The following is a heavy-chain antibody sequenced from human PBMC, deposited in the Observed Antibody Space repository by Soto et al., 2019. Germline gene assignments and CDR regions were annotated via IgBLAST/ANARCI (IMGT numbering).Heavy chain of an antibody. CDR2: ISPSGGST. V-gene: IGHV1-46*01. D-gene: IGHD6-19*01. J-gene: IGHJ5*02. CDR1: GYTLTDYY. Sequence: QVQLVQSGAEVTKPGASVKVSCKASGYTLTDYYMHWVRQAPGQGLEWMGIISPSGGSTYAQKFQGRVTVTRDTSTSTVYMELSSLRSEDTAVYYCARDGSSDWLTWFDPWGQGTLVTVSS. CDR3: ARDGSSDWLTWFDP.